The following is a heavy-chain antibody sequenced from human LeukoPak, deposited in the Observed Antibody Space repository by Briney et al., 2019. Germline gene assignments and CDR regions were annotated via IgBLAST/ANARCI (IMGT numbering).Heavy chain of an antibody. J-gene: IGHJ6*02. CDR2: TYYRSKWYN. CDR1: GDSVSSNSAA. CDR3: ARMSSSWYVSVCYYYGMDV. D-gene: IGHD6-13*01. V-gene: IGHV6-1*01. Sequence: SQTLSLTCAISGDSVSSNSAAWNWIRQPPSRGLEWLGRTYYRSKWYNDYAVSVKSRITINPDTSKNQFSLQLNSVTPEDTAVYYCARMSSSWYVSVCYYYGMDVWGQGTTVTVSS.